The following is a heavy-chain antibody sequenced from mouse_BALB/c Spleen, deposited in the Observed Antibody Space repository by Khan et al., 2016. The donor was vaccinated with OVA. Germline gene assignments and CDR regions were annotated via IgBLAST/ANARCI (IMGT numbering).Heavy chain of an antibody. V-gene: IGHV5-6*01. D-gene: IGHD4-1*01. CDR2: ISSAGDYT. Sequence: VQLKESGGDLVKPGGSLKLSCAASGFTFSSYSMSWVRQTPDKRLEWVATISSAGDYTYYPDSVTGRFTISRDNAKNTLYLQMSSLKSEDTAMYYCASHLTGSFAYWGQGTLVTVSA. CDR1: GFTFSSYS. CDR3: ASHLTGSFAY. J-gene: IGHJ3*01.